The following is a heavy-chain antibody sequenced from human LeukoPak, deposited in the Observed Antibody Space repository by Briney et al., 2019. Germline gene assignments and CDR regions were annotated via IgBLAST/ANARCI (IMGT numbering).Heavy chain of an antibody. D-gene: IGHD3-10*01. J-gene: IGHJ6*02. CDR2: IYTSGST. CDR1: GGSISSYY. V-gene: IGHV4-4*07. Sequence: SETLSLTCTVSGGSISSYYCSWIRQPAGKGLEWIGRIYTSGSTNYNPSLKSRVTMSVDTSKSQFSLKLSSVTAADTAVYYCARDRRFGELFNYYYGMDVWGQGTTVTVSS. CDR3: ARDRRFGELFNYYYGMDV.